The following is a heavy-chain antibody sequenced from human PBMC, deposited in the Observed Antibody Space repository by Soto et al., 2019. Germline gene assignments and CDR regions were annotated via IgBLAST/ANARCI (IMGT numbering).Heavy chain of an antibody. V-gene: IGHV3-23*01. J-gene: IGHJ5*02. CDR1: GFPFSSTD. CDR3: AKNSGWFNT. D-gene: IGHD3-10*01. Sequence: PGGSLRLSCAAPGFPFSSTDMTWVRQAPGKGLDWVSTIDGSGGTTYYADSVKGRFTISRDNSMNTVYLQMNSLRADDTALYYCAKNSGWFNTWGQGALVTVSS. CDR2: IDGSGGTT.